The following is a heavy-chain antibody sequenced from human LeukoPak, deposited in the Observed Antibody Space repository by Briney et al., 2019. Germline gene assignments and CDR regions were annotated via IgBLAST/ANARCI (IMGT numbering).Heavy chain of an antibody. D-gene: IGHD2-15*01. J-gene: IGHJ5*02. CDR2: INPNSGGT. CDR3: ARDMRCSGGSCYVLWFDP. CDR1: GYTFTGYY. V-gene: IGHV1-2*02. Sequence: ASVKVSFKASGYTFTGYYMHWVRQAPGRGLEWMGWINPNSGGTNYAQKFQGRVTMTRDTSISTAYMELSRLRSDDTAVYYCARDMRCSGGSCYVLWFDPWGQGNLVTVSA.